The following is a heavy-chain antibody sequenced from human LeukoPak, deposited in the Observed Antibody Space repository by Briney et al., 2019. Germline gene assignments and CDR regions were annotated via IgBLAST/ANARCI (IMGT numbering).Heavy chain of an antibody. CDR2: INHSGST. J-gene: IGHJ5*02. CDR3: ARGVLLWFGELLSYNWFDP. V-gene: IGHV4-34*01. Sequence: PSETLSLTCAVYGGSFSGYYWSWIRQPPGKGLEWIGEINHSGSTNYNPSLKSRDTISVDTSKNQISLKLSSVTAADTAVYYCARGVLLWFGELLSYNWFDPWGQGTLVTVSS. CDR1: GGSFSGYY. D-gene: IGHD3-10*01.